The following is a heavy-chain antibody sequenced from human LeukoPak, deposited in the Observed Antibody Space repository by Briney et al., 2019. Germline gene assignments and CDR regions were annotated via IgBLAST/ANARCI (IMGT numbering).Heavy chain of an antibody. D-gene: IGHD6-13*01. J-gene: IGHJ4*02. CDR2: INPSGGST. CDR1: GYTFTSYY. CDR3: ARVSHSIAAAGYFDY. V-gene: IGHV1-46*01. Sequence: ASVKVSCKASGYTFTSYYMHWVRQAPGQGLEWMGIINPSGGSTSYAQKFQGRVTMTRDMSTSTVYMELSSLRSEDTAVYYCARVSHSIAAAGYFDYWGQGTLVTVSS.